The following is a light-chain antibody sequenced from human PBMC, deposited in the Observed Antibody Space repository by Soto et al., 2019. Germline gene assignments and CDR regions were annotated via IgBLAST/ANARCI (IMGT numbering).Light chain of an antibody. J-gene: IGKJ1*01. Sequence: DIQMTQSPSTLSASVGDRVTITCRASQSISSWLAWYRQKPGKAPKFLIYAASTLQSGVPSRFSGSASGTDFTLTISRLEPEDFAVYYCQQYGSSGTFGQGTKVDIK. CDR3: QQYGSSGT. CDR1: QSISSW. V-gene: IGKV1-5*01. CDR2: AAS.